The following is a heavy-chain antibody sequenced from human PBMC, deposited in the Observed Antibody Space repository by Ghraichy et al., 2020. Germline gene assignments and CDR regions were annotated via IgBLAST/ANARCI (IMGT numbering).Heavy chain of an antibody. D-gene: IGHD5-18*01. CDR3: ARLNNYAGWFDP. V-gene: IGHV3-74*01. CDR1: GFTFSNYW. J-gene: IGHJ5*02. Sequence: GGSLRLSCAASGFTFSNYWMHWVRQAPGKGLVWVSRINSDGSSTSYADSVKGRFTISRDNAKNTLYLQMNSLRAEDTAVYYCARLNNYAGWFDPWGQGTLVTVSS. CDR2: INSDGSST.